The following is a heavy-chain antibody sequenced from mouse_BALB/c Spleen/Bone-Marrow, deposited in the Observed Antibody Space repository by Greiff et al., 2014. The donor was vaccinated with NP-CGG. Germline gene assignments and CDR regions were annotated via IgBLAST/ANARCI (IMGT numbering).Heavy chain of an antibody. CDR3: AREGVRLLPFAY. CDR2: INPYNDGT. CDR1: GYSFTSYV. V-gene: IGHV1-14*01. D-gene: IGHD1-1*01. Sequence: EVQLQQSGPELVKPGASVKMSCKVSGYSFTSYVMHWVKQKPGQGLEWIGYINPYNDGTKYNEKFKGKATLTSDKSSSKACMELSSLTSEDSAVYYCAREGVRLLPFAYWGQGTLVTVSA. J-gene: IGHJ3*01.